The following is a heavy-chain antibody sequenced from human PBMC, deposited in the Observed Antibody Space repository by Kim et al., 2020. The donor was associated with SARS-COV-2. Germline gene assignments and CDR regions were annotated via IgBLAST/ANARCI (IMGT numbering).Heavy chain of an antibody. J-gene: IGHJ6*02. CDR1: GYSFTSYW. V-gene: IGHV5-10-1*01. Sequence: GESLKISCKGSGYSFTSYWISWVRQMPGKGLEWMGRIDPSDSYTNYSPSFQGRVTISADKSISTAYLQWSSLKASDTAMYYCALIVVVPAAPERGMDVWGQGTTVTVSS. D-gene: IGHD2-2*01. CDR3: ALIVVVPAAPERGMDV. CDR2: IDPSDSYT.